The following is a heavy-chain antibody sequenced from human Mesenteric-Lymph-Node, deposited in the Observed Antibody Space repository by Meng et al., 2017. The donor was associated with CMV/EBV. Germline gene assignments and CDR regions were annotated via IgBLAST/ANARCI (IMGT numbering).Heavy chain of an antibody. CDR1: GGTFGSHG. CDR2: IIPILGTA. D-gene: IGHD3-22*01. J-gene: IGHJ4*02. V-gene: IGHV1-69*05. Sequence: SVKVSCKASGGTFGSHGISWVRQAPGQGLEWMGGIIPILGTANYPQKFQGRVAISTDESTSTAYMELSSLGSEDTAVYYCARGDSSGYFTTTFDYWGQGTLVTVSS. CDR3: ARGDSSGYFTTTFDY.